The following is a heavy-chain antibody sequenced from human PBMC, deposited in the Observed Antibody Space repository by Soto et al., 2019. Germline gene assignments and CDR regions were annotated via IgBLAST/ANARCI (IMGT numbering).Heavy chain of an antibody. CDR2: IYYSGST. J-gene: IGHJ5*02. V-gene: IGHV4-59*08. CDR3: ARHNIAAAGTDWFDP. CDR1: GGSISSYY. D-gene: IGHD6-13*01. Sequence: QVQLQESGPGLVKPSETLSLTCTVSGGSISSYYWSWIRQPPGKGLEWIGYIYYSGSTNYNPSLKSRVTRAVDTSKNQFSLKLSSVTAADTAVYYCARHNIAAAGTDWFDPWGQGTLVTVSS.